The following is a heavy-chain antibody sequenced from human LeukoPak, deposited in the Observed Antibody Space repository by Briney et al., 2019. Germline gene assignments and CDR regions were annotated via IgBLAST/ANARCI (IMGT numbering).Heavy chain of an antibody. CDR3: AREGVAAAGCFDY. CDR1: GFTFDAYG. V-gene: IGHV3-20*04. D-gene: IGHD6-13*01. J-gene: IGHJ4*02. CDR2: INWNGGST. Sequence: GGSLRLSCAASGFTFDAYGMSWVRQAPGEGLEWVSGINWNGGSTGYADSVKGRFTISRDNAKNSLYLQMNSLRAEDTALYYCAREGVAAAGCFDYWGQGTLVIVSS.